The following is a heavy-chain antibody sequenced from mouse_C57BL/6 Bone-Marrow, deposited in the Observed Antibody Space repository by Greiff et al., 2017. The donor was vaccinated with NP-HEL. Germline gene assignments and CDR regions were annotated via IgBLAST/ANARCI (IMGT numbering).Heavy chain of an antibody. Sequence: QVQLQQPGAELVRPGSSVKLSCKASGYTFTSYWMHWVKQRPIQGLEWIGNIDPSDSETHYNQKFKDKATLTVDKSSSTAYMQLSSLTSEDSAVYYCARPYYYGSSPWYFDVWGTGTTVTVSS. CDR1: GYTFTSYW. CDR3: ARPYYYGSSPWYFDV. J-gene: IGHJ1*03. D-gene: IGHD1-1*01. V-gene: IGHV1-52*01. CDR2: IDPSDSET.